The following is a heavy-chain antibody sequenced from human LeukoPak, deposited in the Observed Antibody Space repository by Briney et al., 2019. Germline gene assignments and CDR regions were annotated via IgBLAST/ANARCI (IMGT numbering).Heavy chain of an antibody. V-gene: IGHV3-48*03. Sequence: PGGSLRLSCAASGFTFSTYEMNWVRQAPGKGLEWLSYIGIHGVTIHYADSVRGRFTISRDNAKNSLYLLMNSLSAEDTAVYYCAGSGGHSYGPFDSWGQGTLVTVSS. CDR3: AGSGGHSYGPFDS. D-gene: IGHD5-18*01. CDR2: IGIHGVTI. CDR1: GFTFSTYE. J-gene: IGHJ4*02.